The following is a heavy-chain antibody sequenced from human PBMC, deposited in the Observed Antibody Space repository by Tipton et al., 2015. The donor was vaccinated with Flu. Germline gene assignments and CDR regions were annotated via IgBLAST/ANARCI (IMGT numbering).Heavy chain of an antibody. CDR2: IHYTGNT. V-gene: IGHV4-59*01. J-gene: IGHJ3*01. CDR3: ARDYYDSRHDAFDL. Sequence: TLSLTCTASGGSMSSFYWSWIRQPPGRGLEYIGYIHYTGNTNYNPSLKSRVTISVDTSNNHFSLTLSSVTAADTAVYYCARDYYDSRHDAFDLWGQGIMVTVSS. D-gene: IGHD3-22*01. CDR1: GGSMSSFY.